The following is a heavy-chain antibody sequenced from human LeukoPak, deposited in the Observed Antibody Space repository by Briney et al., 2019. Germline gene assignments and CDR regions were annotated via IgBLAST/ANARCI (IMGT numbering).Heavy chain of an antibody. CDR2: ISAYNGNT. D-gene: IGHD6-6*01. J-gene: IGHJ6*02. Sequence: ASVKVSCKASGYTFTSYGISWVRQAPGQGLEWMGWISAYNGNTNYAQKLQGRVTMTTDTSTSTAYMELRSLRSEDTAVYYCARVELDVTLLVRYYYYGMDVWGQGTTVTVSS. V-gene: IGHV1-18*01. CDR3: ARVELDVTLLVRYYYYGMDV. CDR1: GYTFTSYG.